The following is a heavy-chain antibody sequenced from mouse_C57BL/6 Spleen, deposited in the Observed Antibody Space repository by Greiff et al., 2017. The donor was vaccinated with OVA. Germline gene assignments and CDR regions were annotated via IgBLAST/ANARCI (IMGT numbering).Heavy chain of an antibody. CDR1: GYTFTSYW. Sequence: QVQLQQPGAELVMPGASVKLSCKASGYTFTSYWMHWVKQRPGQGLEWIGEIDPSDSYTNYNQKFKGKSTLTVDKSSSTAYMQLSSLTSEDSAVYYCARGWDAAMDYWGQGTSVTVSS. V-gene: IGHV1-69*01. CDR3: ARGWDAAMDY. D-gene: IGHD4-1*01. CDR2: IDPSDSYT. J-gene: IGHJ4*01.